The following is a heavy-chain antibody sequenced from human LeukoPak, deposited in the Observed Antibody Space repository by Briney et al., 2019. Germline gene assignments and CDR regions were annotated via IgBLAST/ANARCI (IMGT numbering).Heavy chain of an antibody. Sequence: GGSLRLSCAASGFTFSGYAMSWIRQAPGKGLEWVSAISGSGGTTYYADSVKGRFTISRDNSKNSLYLQMNSLRAEDTAVYYCAKGLSRGQEIDYWGQGALVTVSS. CDR3: AKGLSRGQEIDY. D-gene: IGHD2/OR15-2a*01. J-gene: IGHJ4*02. CDR1: GFTFSGYA. V-gene: IGHV3-23*01. CDR2: ISGSGGTT.